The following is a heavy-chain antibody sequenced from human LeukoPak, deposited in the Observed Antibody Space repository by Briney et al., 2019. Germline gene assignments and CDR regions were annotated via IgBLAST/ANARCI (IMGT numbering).Heavy chain of an antibody. CDR3: ARVLFGRYDFWSGYSGNNWFDP. V-gene: IGHV1-69*04. CDR2: IIPILGIA. CDR1: GGTFSSYA. D-gene: IGHD3-3*01. J-gene: IGHJ5*02. Sequence: GASVKVSCKASGGTFSSYAISWVRQAPGQGLEWMGRIIPILGIANYAQKFQGRVTITADKSTSTAYMELSSLRSEDTAVYYCARVLFGRYDFWSGYSGNNWFDPWGQGTLVTVSS.